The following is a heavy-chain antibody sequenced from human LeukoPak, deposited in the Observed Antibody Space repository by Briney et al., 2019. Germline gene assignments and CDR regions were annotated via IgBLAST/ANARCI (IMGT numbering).Heavy chain of an antibody. Sequence: GGSLRLSCAASGFTFSSYGMHWVRQAPGKGLEWVAVISYDGSNKYYADSVKGRFTISRDNSKNTLYLQMNSLRAEDTAVYYCAKDFGHSSPPDDYDFWSGYTFDYWGQGTLVTVSS. CDR2: ISYDGSNK. CDR1: GFTFSSYG. CDR3: AKDFGHSSPPDDYDFWSGYTFDY. J-gene: IGHJ4*02. V-gene: IGHV3-30*18. D-gene: IGHD3-3*01.